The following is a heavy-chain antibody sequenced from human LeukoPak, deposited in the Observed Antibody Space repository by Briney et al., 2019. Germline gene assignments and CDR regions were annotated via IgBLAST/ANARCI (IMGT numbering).Heavy chain of an antibody. CDR1: GYTFTSYG. CDR3: ARASIRVGSCFFDY. Sequence: ASVKVSCKASGYTFTSYGISWVRQAPGQGLEWMGWISAYNGNTNYAQKLQGRVTMTTDTSTSTAYMELRSLRSDDTAVYYCARASIRVGSCFFDYWGQGTLVTVSS. D-gene: IGHD6-13*01. J-gene: IGHJ4*02. CDR2: ISAYNGNT. V-gene: IGHV1-18*01.